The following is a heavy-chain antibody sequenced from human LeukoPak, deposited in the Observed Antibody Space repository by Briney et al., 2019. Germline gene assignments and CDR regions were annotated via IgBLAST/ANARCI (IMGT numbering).Heavy chain of an antibody. V-gene: IGHV1-3*01. CDR2: MNAANGNT. CDR1: GYTFTSYA. CDR3: ARSFPIAAAVLYFDY. J-gene: IGHJ4*02. D-gene: IGHD6-13*01. Sequence: GASVKVSCKASGYTFTSYAMHWVRQAPGQRLEWMGWMNAANGNTKYSQKLQGRVTITRDTSASTAYMELSSLRSEDTAVYYCARSFPIAAAVLYFDYWGQGTLVTVSS.